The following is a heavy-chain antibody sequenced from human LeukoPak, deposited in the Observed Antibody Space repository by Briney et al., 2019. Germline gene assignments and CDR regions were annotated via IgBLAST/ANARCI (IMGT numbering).Heavy chain of an antibody. CDR2: ISTYTGNT. D-gene: IGHD5-12*01. Sequence: GASVKVSCKASGYTFTSYAISWVRQAPGQGLEWMGRISTYTGNTDYAQKFQDRVTMTTDTSTSTAYMELGSLRSDDTAVYYCAREGLYSGSGYYYGINFWGQGTTVTVSS. V-gene: IGHV1-18*01. CDR1: GYTFTSYA. J-gene: IGHJ6*02. CDR3: AREGLYSGSGYYYGINF.